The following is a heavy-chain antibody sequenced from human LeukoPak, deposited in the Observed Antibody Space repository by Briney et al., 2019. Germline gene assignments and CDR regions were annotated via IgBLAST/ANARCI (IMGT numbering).Heavy chain of an antibody. CDR3: AKRGELWGTVAFDI. V-gene: IGHV3-23*01. CDR2: ISGSGGST. CDR1: GFTFSSHG. J-gene: IGHJ3*02. Sequence: GGSLRLSCAASGFTFSSHGMSWVRQAPGKGLEWVSTISGSGGSTYYADSVKGRFTISRDNSKNTLYLQMNSLRAEDTAVYYCAKRGELWGTVAFDIWGQGTMVTVSS. D-gene: IGHD3-16*01.